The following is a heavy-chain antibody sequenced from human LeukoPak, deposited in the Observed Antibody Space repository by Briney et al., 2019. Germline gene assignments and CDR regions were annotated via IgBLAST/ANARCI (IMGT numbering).Heavy chain of an antibody. CDR2: SSGSGVTT. V-gene: IGHV3-23*01. CDR1: GFTFSSYA. D-gene: IGHD6-13*01. Sequence: GGSLRLSCAASGFTFSSYAMSWVRQAPWRGLEWVSGSSGSGVTTYYADSVKGRFTISRDNSKNTLYLQMNSPRAEDTAVYYCAILPGYSSSWYEVDYWGQGTLVTVSS. CDR3: AILPGYSSSWYEVDY. J-gene: IGHJ4*02.